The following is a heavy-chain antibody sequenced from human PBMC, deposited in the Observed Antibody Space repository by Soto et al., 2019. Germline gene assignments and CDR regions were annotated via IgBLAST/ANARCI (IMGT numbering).Heavy chain of an antibody. J-gene: IGHJ4*02. CDR3: ETATGLGVAQIDY. D-gene: IGHD6-19*01. V-gene: IGHV4-59*02. CDR2: IFHSGSS. Sequence: SETLSLTCTVSGGSVTGFYWSWIRQPPGKRLEWIGYIFHSGSSNYNPSLKSRVTISVDTSKSQVSLRLTSVTAADTAVYYCETATGLGVAQIDYWGRGTLATVSS. CDR1: GGSVTGFY.